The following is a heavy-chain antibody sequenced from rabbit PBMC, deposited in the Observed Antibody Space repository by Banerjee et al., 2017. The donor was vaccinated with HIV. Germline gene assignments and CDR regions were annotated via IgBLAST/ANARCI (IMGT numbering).Heavy chain of an antibody. CDR1: RFTLSSYW. CDR2: IDAGSSGYT. D-gene: IGHD4-1*01. CDR3: ARGSGWGDFNL. J-gene: IGHJ4*01. Sequence: QSLEESGGDLVKPGASLTLTCTASRFTLSSYWMCWVRQAPGKGLEWIACIDAGSSGYTWYANWAKGRFTISKTSSTTVTLQMTSLTAADTATYFCARGSGWGDFNLWGPGTLVTVS. V-gene: IGHV1S40*01.